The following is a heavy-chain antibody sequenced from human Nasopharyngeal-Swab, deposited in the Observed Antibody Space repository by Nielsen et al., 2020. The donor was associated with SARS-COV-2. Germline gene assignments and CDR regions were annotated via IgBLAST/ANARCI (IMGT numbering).Heavy chain of an antibody. J-gene: IGHJ4*02. V-gene: IGHV3-21*05. Sequence: GESLKISCAASGFTFSSYEMNWVRQAPGKGLEWVSYISSSGSYIYYADSVKGRFTISRDNAKNSLYLQMNSPRAEDTAVYYCARGRGSSTSMIGYWGQGTLVTVSS. CDR2: ISSSGSYI. CDR1: GFTFSSYE. CDR3: ARGRGSSTSMIGY. D-gene: IGHD2/OR15-2a*01.